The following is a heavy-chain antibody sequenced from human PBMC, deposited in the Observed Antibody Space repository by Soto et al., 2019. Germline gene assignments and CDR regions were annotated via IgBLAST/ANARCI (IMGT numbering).Heavy chain of an antibody. V-gene: IGHV1-8*01. CDR2: MEPSTGRT. CDR3: ATPSWQQLVLIQGRSGFDY. D-gene: IGHD6-13*01. J-gene: IGHJ4*02. Sequence: ASVKVSCKASGYSFTSLDINWVRQTAGQGLEWMGWMEPSTGRTGYAQKFQGRVTMTEDTSTDTAYMELSSLRSEDTAVYYCATPSWQQLVLIQGRSGFDYWGQGTLVTVSS. CDR1: GYSFTSLD.